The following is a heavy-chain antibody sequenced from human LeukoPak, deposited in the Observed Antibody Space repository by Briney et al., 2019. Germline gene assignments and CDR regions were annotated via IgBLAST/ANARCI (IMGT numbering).Heavy chain of an antibody. CDR2: ISSSTYT. V-gene: IGHV3-11*03. CDR1: VFTFSDYY. CDR3: ARISGSYVFDY. Sequence: GGSLRLSCAASVFTFSDYYMSWIRQAPGKGLEWISYISSSTYTNYADSVKGRFTISRDNAKNSMYLQMNSLRAEDTAVYYCARISGSYVFDYWGQGTLVTVSS. J-gene: IGHJ4*02. D-gene: IGHD1-26*01.